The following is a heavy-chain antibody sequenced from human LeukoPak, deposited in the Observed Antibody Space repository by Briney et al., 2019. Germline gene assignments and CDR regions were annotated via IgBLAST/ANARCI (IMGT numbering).Heavy chain of an antibody. D-gene: IGHD3-10*01. CDR3: ARDASDGESEEYYFDY. CDR2: MYAGGTT. J-gene: IGHJ4*02. Sequence: GGSLRLSCAASGVIVSRNFMSWVRQAPGKGLQWVAIMYAGGTTDYSDSVRGRFHISRDSSNNTLSLQINSLRAEDTAVYYCARDASDGESEEYYFDYWGQGTLVTVSS. CDR1: GVIVSRNF. V-gene: IGHV3-53*01.